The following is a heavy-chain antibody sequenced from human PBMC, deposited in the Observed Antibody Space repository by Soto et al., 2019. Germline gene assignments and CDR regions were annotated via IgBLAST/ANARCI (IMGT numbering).Heavy chain of an antibody. J-gene: IGHJ4*02. CDR1: GGTFSSYS. Sequence: QVQLVQSGAEVKKPGSSVKVSCKASGGTFSSYSISWVRQDPGQGLEWMGEIIPLFGTANYAQTFQGRGTITEDESTGTAYMTLSSLRSEDTAVYYWARDGGRPSGGIEYWGPGPLVTVSS. CDR2: IIPLFGTA. D-gene: IGHD1-26*01. V-gene: IGHV1-69*01. CDR3: ARDGGRPSGGIEY.